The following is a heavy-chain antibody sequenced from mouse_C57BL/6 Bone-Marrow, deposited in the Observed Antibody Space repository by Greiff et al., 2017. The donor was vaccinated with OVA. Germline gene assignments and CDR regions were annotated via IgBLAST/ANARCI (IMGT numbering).Heavy chain of an antibody. V-gene: IGHV5-4*01. CDR1: GFTFSSYA. Sequence: EVQVVESGGGLVKPGGSLKLSCAASGFTFSSYAMSWVRQTPEKRLEWVATISDGGSYTYYPDNVKGRFTISRDNAKNNLYLQMSHLKSEDTAMYYCARDLITTVVATCDYWGQGTTLTVSS. CDR2: ISDGGSYT. CDR3: ARDLITTVVATCDY. J-gene: IGHJ2*01. D-gene: IGHD1-1*01.